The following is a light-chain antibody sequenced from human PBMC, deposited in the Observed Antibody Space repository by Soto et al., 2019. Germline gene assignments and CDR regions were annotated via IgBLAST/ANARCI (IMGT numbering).Light chain of an antibody. Sequence: QSVLTQPPSVSGAPGQRVTISCTGSSYNIGAGYDVHWDQQFPGKAPKLLIYANTDRPSGVPDRFSGSKSGTSASLAITGLQAEDEADYYCQSFDSSLSGSRVFGTGTKVTVL. V-gene: IGLV1-40*01. J-gene: IGLJ1*01. CDR2: ANT. CDR1: SYNIGAGYD. CDR3: QSFDSSLSGSRV.